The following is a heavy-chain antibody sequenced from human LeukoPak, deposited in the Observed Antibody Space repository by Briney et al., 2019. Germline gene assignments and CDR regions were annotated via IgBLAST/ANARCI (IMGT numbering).Heavy chain of an antibody. Sequence: GASVKVFCKASGYTFTSYGISWVRQAPGQGLEWMGWISAYNGNTNYAQKLQGRVTMTTDTSTSTAYMELRSLRSDDTAVYYCARDPFLDWGDSCFDYWGQGTLVTVSS. CDR2: ISAYNGNT. CDR3: ARDPFLDWGDSCFDY. J-gene: IGHJ4*02. V-gene: IGHV1-18*04. D-gene: IGHD3/OR15-3a*01. CDR1: GYTFTSYG.